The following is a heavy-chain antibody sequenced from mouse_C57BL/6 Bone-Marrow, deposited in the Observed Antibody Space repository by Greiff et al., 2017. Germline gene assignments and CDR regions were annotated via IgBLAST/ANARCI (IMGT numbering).Heavy chain of an antibody. CDR2: IYPRSGNT. D-gene: IGHD1-1*01. V-gene: IGHV1-81*01. J-gene: IGHJ1*03. Sequence: QVQLQQSGAELARPGASVKLSCKASGYTFTSYGISWVKQRTGQGLEWIGEIYPRSGNTYYNEKFKGKATLTADKSSSTAYMELRSLTSEDSAVYFWAMRAYGSYWYFDVWGTGTTVTVSS. CDR1: GYTFTSYG. CDR3: AMRAYGSYWYFDV.